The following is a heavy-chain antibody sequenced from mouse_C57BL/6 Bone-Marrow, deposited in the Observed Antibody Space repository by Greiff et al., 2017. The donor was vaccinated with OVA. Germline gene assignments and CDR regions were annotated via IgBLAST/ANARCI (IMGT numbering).Heavy chain of an antibody. CDR3: AREDYGNEFDV. Sequence: VQLQQSGAELVKPGASVTISCKASGYAFSSYWMNWVKQRPGKGLEWIGQIYPGDGDTNYNGKFKGKATLTEDKSSSTAYMQLSSLTSEDSAVYFCAREDYGNEFDVWGPGTTVTVSS. D-gene: IGHD1-1*01. V-gene: IGHV1-80*01. CDR1: GYAFSSYW. CDR2: IYPGDGDT. J-gene: IGHJ1*01.